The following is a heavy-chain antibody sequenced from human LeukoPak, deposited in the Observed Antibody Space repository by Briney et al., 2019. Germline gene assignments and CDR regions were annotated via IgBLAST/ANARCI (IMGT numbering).Heavy chain of an antibody. CDR3: ARERSISSRIFDY. V-gene: IGHV3-30*14. J-gene: IGHJ4*02. CDR1: GFTFSSYA. Sequence: GGSLRLSCAASGFTFSSYAMHWVRQAPGKGLEWVAVTSYDESHKYYADSVRGRFTISRDNSMNTLYLQMNSLRAEDTAVYYCARERSISSRIFDYWGQGTLVTVSS. CDR2: TSYDESHK. D-gene: IGHD6-13*01.